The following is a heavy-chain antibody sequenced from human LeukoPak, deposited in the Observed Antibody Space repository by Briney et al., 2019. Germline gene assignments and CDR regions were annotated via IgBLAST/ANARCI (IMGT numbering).Heavy chain of an antibody. D-gene: IGHD1-26*01. CDR2: INHSGST. CDR3: ARETVGATTEEY. Sequence: SETLSLTCAVYGGSFSGYYWGWIRQPPGKGLEWIGEINHSGSTNYNPSLKSRVTISVDTSKNQFSLKLSSVTAADTAVYYCARETVGATTEEYWGQGTLVTVSS. J-gene: IGHJ4*02. CDR1: GGSFSGYY. V-gene: IGHV4-34*01.